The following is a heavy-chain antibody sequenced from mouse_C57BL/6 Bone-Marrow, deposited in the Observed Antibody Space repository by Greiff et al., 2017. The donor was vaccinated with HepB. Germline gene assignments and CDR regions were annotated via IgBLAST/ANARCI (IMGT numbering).Heavy chain of an antibody. CDR1: GFTFSSYA. D-gene: IGHD2-5*01. CDR2: ISDGGSYT. CDR3: ARGGYSNYIAY. J-gene: IGHJ3*01. V-gene: IGHV5-4*03. Sequence: EVKLVESGGGLVKPGGSLKLSRAASGFTFSSYAMSWVRQTPEKRLEWVATISDGGSYTYYPDNVKGRFTISRDNAKNNLYLQMSHLKSEDTAMYYCARGGYSNYIAYWGQGTLVTVSA.